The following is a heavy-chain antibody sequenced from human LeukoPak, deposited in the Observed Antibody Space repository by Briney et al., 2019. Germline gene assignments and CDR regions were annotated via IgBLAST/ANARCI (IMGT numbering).Heavy chain of an antibody. CDR1: GGSISSSSYY. V-gene: IGHV4-39*01. CDR3: ARLTSWDYVPDAFDI. Sequence: SETLSLTCTVSGGSISSSSYYWGWIRQPPGKGLEWIGSIYYSGSTYYNPSLKSRVTISVDTSKNQFSLKLSPVTAADTAVYYCARLTSWDYVPDAFDIWGQGSMVTVSS. J-gene: IGHJ3*02. D-gene: IGHD2-2*01. CDR2: IYYSGST.